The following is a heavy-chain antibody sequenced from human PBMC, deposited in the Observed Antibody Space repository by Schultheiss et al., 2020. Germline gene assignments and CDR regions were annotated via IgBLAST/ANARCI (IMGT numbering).Heavy chain of an antibody. CDR3: ARDPIVVVTAMREWFDY. CDR1: GSTFTSYA. D-gene: IGHD2-21*02. CDR2: INTNTGNP. V-gene: IGHV7-4-1*02. J-gene: IGHJ4*02. Sequence: ASVKVSCKASGSTFTSYAMNWVRQAPGQGLEWMGWINTNTGNPTYAQGFTGRFVFSLDTSVSTAYLQISSLKAEDTAVYYCARDPIVVVTAMREWFDYWGQGTLVTVSS.